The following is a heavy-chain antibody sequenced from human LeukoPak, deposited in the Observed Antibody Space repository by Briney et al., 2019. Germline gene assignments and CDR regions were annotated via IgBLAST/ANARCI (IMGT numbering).Heavy chain of an antibody. J-gene: IGHJ5*02. V-gene: IGHV4-59*08. Sequence: SETLSLTCTVSGGSISSYYWSWIRQPPGKGLEWIGYIYYSGSTNYNPSLKSRVTISVDTSKNQFSLKLSSVTAVDTAVYYCASTNYGGNGWFDPGGQGTLVTVSS. CDR2: IYYSGST. D-gene: IGHD4-23*01. CDR1: GGSISSYY. CDR3: ASTNYGGNGWFDP.